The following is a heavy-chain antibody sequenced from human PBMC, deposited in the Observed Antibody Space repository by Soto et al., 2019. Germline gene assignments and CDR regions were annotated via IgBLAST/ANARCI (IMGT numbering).Heavy chain of an antibody. J-gene: IGHJ5*02. CDR3: ARDYRRVPAAVRYNWFDP. V-gene: IGHV3-7*01. CDR1: GFTFSSYW. CDR2: IKQDGSEK. Sequence: GESLKISCAASGFTFSSYWMSWVRQAPGKGLEWVANIKQDGSEKYYVDSVKGRFTISRDNAKNSLYLQMNSLRAEDTAVYYCARDYRRVPAAVRYNWFDPWGQGTLVTVSS. D-gene: IGHD2-2*01.